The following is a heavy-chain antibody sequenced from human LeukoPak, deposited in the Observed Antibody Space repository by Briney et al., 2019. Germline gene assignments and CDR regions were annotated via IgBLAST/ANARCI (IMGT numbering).Heavy chain of an antibody. CDR2: ISYDGSNK. CDR1: GFTFSSYG. Sequence: GGSLRLSCAASGFTFSSYGMHWVRQAPGKGLEWVAVISYDGSNKYYVDSVKGRFTISRDNSKNTLYLQMNSLRAEDTAVYYCARASGSPRSGMDVWGQGTTVTVSS. J-gene: IGHJ6*02. V-gene: IGHV3-30*03. D-gene: IGHD1-26*01. CDR3: ARASGSPRSGMDV.